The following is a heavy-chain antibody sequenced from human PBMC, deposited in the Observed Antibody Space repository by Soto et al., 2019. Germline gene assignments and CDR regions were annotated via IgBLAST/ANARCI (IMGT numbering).Heavy chain of an antibody. CDR3: AKERGSRGMDV. V-gene: IGHV3-30*18. CDR1: GFTFSSYG. Sequence: QVQLVESGGGVVQPGRSLRLSCAASGFTFSSYGMHWVRQAPGKGLEWVAVISYDGSNKYYADSVKGRFTISRDNSKNTLYLQMNSLTAEDTAVYYCAKERGSRGMDVWGQGTTVTVSS. D-gene: IGHD6-13*01. CDR2: ISYDGSNK. J-gene: IGHJ6*02.